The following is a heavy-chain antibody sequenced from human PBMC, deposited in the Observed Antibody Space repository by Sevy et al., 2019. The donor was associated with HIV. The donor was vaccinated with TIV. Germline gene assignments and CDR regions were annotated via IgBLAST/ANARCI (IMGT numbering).Heavy chain of an antibody. J-gene: IGHJ3*02. Sequence: GGSLRLSCAASGFTFSSYALSWVRQAPGKGLEWVSAISGSGGSTYYADSVKGRFTISRDNSKNTLYLQMNSLRAEDTAVYYCANAVGDLRYFDWLLGSDAFDIWGQGTMVTVSS. CDR3: ANAVGDLRYFDWLLGSDAFDI. D-gene: IGHD3-9*01. CDR2: ISGSGGST. CDR1: GFTFSSYA. V-gene: IGHV3-23*01.